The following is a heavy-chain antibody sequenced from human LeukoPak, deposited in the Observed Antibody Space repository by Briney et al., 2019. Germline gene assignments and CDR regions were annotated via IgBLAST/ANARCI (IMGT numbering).Heavy chain of an antibody. D-gene: IGHD1-26*01. V-gene: IGHV3-48*03. CDR1: GFTFSSYE. J-gene: IGHJ4*02. CDR3: ARETPPVGGSHDDYDY. CDR2: ISSSGSTI. Sequence: GGSLRFSCAASGFTFSSYEMNWVRQAPGKGLEWVSYISSSGSTIYYADSVKGRFTISRDNAKNSLYLQMNSLRAEDTAVYYCARETPPVGGSHDDYDYWGQGTLVTVSS.